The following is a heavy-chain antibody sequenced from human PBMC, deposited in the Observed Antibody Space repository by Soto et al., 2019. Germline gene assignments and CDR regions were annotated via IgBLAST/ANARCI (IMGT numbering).Heavy chain of an antibody. D-gene: IGHD3-10*01. CDR2: IKSKTDGGTT. Sequence: PGGSLRLSCAASGFTFSNAWMSWVRQAPGKGLEWVGRIKSKTDGGTTDYAAPVKGRFTISRDDSKNTLYLQMNSLKTEDTAVYYCARASYGSGSYYYYGMDVRGQGTTVTVSS. V-gene: IGHV3-15*01. CDR3: ARASYGSGSYYYYGMDV. J-gene: IGHJ6*02. CDR1: GFTFSNAW.